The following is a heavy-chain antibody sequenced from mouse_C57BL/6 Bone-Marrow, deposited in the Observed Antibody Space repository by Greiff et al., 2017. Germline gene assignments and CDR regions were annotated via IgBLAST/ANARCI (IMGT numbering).Heavy chain of an antibody. CDR2: IYPGSGST. V-gene: IGHV1-55*01. J-gene: IGHJ3*01. CDR1: GYTFTSYW. Sequence: QVQLQQPGAELVKPGASVKLSCKASGYTFTSYWITWVKQRPGQGLEWIGDIYPGSGSTNYNEKFKSKATLTVDKSTSTAYMQRSSLTSEDSAVYYGARGGRGFAYWGQGTLVTVSA. CDR3: ARGGRGFAY.